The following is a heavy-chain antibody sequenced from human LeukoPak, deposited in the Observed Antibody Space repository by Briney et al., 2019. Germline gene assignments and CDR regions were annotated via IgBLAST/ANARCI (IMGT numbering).Heavy chain of an antibody. CDR1: GGSISSSNW. V-gene: IGHV4-4*02. CDR3: ARPTGIAALVWFDP. Sequence: SETLSLTCAGSGGSISSSNWWSWVRQPPGKGLEWIGEIYHSGSTNYNPSLKSRVTISVDTSKNQFSLKLSSVTAADTAVYYCARPTGIAALVWFDPWGQGTLVTVSS. J-gene: IGHJ5*02. D-gene: IGHD6-13*01. CDR2: IYHSGST.